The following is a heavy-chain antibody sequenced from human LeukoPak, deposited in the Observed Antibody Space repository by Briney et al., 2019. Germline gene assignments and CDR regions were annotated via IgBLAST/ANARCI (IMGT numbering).Heavy chain of an antibody. CDR3: ARGGQLELGY. D-gene: IGHD1-1*01. CDR1: GGSISSYY. Sequence: SETLSLTCTVSGGSISSYYWSWIRQPPGKGLEWIGYIFYTGSTNYNPSLKSRVTISVDTSKNQFSLKLSSVTAADTAVYYCARGGQLELGYWGQGTLVTVSS. V-gene: IGHV4-59*01. CDR2: IFYTGST. J-gene: IGHJ4*02.